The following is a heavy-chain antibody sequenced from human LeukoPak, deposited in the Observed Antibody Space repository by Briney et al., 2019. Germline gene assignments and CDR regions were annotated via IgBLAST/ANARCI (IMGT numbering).Heavy chain of an antibody. Sequence: SETLSLTCTVSGGSISSDYWSWIRQPPGKGLEWIGYIYYSGSTNYNPSLKSRVTISVDTSKNQFSLKLSSVTAADTAVYYCARHLGEFDYWGQGTLVTVSS. CDR1: GGSISSDY. J-gene: IGHJ4*02. CDR2: IYYSGST. D-gene: IGHD3-10*01. CDR3: ARHLGEFDY. V-gene: IGHV4-59*08.